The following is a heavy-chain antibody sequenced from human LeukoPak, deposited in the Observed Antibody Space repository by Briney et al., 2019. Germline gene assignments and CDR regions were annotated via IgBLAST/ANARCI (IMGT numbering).Heavy chain of an antibody. V-gene: IGHV4-39*01. CDR1: GGSISSSSYY. J-gene: IGHJ6*03. CDR2: IYYSGST. D-gene: IGHD5-18*01. CDR3: ARRPRRTRPLWDYYMDV. Sequence: PSETLSLTCTVSGGSISSSSYYWGWIRQPPGKGLEWIGSIYYSGSTYYNPSLKSRVTISVDTSKNQFSLKLSSVTAADTAVYYCARRPRRTRPLWDYYMDVWGKGTTVTVSS.